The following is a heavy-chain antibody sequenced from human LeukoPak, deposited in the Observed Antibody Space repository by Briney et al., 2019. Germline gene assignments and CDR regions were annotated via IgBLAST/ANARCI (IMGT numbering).Heavy chain of an antibody. CDR2: ISGSGGST. CDR3: AKDVENKAYSSSWYDPYFDY. V-gene: IGHV3-23*01. D-gene: IGHD6-13*01. J-gene: IGHJ4*02. Sequence: GGSLRLSCAASGFTFSSYAMSRVRQAPGKGLEWVSAISGSGGSTYYADSVKGRFTISRDNSKNTLYLQMSSLRAEDTAVYYCAKDVENKAYSSSWYDPYFDYWGQGTLVTVSS. CDR1: GFTFSSYA.